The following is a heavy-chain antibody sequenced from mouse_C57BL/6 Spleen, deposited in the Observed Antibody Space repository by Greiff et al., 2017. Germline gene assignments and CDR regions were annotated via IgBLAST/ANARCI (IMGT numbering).Heavy chain of an antibody. D-gene: IGHD2-5*01. CDR1: GFTFSDYG. V-gene: IGHV5-17*01. Sequence: EVKLVESGGGLVKPGGSLKLSCAASGFTFSDYGMHWVRQAPEKGLEWVAYISSGSSTIYYADTVKGRFSISRDNAKNTLFLQRTSLRSEDTAMYYCARPGYSRDYAMDYWGQGTSVTVSS. CDR3: ARPGYSRDYAMDY. CDR2: ISSGSSTI. J-gene: IGHJ4*01.